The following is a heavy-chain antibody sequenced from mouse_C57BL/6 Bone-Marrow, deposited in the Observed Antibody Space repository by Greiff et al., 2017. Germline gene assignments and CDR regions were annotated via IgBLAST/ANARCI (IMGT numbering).Heavy chain of an antibody. CDR1: GYTFTDYE. D-gene: IGHD1-2*01. CDR3: TRATDY. J-gene: IGHJ2*01. CDR2: IDPETGGT. V-gene: IGHV1-15*01. Sequence: VQLQQPGAELVKPGASVTLSCKASGYTFTDYEMHWVKQTPVHGLEWIGAIDPETGGTAYNQKFKGKAILTADKSSSTAYMELRSLTSEDSAVYYCTRATDYWGQGTTLTVSS.